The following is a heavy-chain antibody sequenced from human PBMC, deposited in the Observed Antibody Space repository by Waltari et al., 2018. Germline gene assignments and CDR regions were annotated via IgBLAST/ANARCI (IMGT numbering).Heavy chain of an antibody. CDR3: ARWGKWWGFEQPPGRDDYYYYGMDV. CDR2: NYASGST. V-gene: IGHV4-59*01. Sequence: NYASGSTNHNPSLDSRVTISVDTSKNQCSLKLSSVTAADTAVYYCARWGKWWGFEQPPGRDDYYYYGMDVWGQGTTVTVSS. J-gene: IGHJ6*02. D-gene: IGHD2-15*01.